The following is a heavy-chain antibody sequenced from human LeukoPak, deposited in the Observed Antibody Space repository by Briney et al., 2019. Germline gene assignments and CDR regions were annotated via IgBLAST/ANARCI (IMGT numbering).Heavy chain of an antibody. J-gene: IGHJ4*02. V-gene: IGHV1-69*01. CDR2: IIPIFGTA. D-gene: IGHD1-14*01. CDR1: GGTFSSYA. CDR3: ARGLTLSSYLDY. Sequence: ASVKVSCKASGGTFSSYAISWVRQAPGQGLAWMGGIIPIFGTANYAQKFQGRVTITADESTSTAYMELSSLRSEDTAVYYCARGLTLSSYLDYWGQGTLVTVSS.